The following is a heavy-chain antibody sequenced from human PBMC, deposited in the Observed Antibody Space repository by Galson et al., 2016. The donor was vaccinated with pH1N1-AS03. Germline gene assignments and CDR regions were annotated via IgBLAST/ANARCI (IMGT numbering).Heavy chain of an antibody. D-gene: IGHD3-10*01. J-gene: IGHJ5*02. V-gene: IGHV3-23*01. Sequence: SLRLSCAGSGFKISTYAINWVRQAPGKGLEWVTGISDSSRGGNIYYADSGKGRFTISRDTSKNTLYLQMNSRRDEDTAVYYCVTHGAWGQGALVTVSS. CDR1: GFKISTYA. CDR3: VTHGA. CDR2: ISDSSRGGNI.